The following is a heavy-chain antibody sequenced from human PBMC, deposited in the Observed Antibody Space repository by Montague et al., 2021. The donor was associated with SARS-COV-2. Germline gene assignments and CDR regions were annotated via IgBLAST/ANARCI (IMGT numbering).Heavy chain of an antibody. CDR1: GGSISSNNYY. J-gene: IGHJ4*02. CDR3: ARGFDY. V-gene: IGHV4-61*05. Sequence: SETLSLTCTVSGGSISSNNYYWGWIRQPPGKGLEWIGYIYYSGSTNYNPSLKSRVTISVDTSKNQFSLKLSSVTAADTAVYYCARGFDYWGQGTLVTVSS. CDR2: IYYSGST.